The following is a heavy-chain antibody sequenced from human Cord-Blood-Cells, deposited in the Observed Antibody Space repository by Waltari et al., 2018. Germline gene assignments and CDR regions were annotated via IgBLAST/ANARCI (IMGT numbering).Heavy chain of an antibody. J-gene: IGHJ5*02. V-gene: IGHV1-8*01. Sequence: QVQLVQSGAEVKKPGASVKVSCKSSGYTFTSYDINWVRQATGQGLEWMGWINPNSGSKGYAQKVQGRVTMTRNTSISTAYMELSSLRSEDTAVYYCARGPRYDSSSWYNWFDPWGQGTLVTVSS. CDR2: INPNSGSK. CDR3: ARGPRYDSSSWYNWFDP. CDR1: GYTFTSYD. D-gene: IGHD6-13*01.